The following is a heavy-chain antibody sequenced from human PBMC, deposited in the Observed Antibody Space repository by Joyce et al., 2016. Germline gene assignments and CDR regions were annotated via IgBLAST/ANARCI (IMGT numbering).Heavy chain of an antibody. V-gene: IGHV3-9*01. CDR2: ISWHSGSI. Sequence: EVQLVESGGDLVQPGRSLRLSCAASGFTFDEYAMHWVRQAPGKGLGWVSGISWHSGSIGYAGSVKGRFTISRDNAKNSLYLQMNSLRPEDTALYYCAKVVRGYCSTSTCYRDRDDAFDIWGQGTMVTVSS. J-gene: IGHJ3*02. CDR3: AKVVRGYCSTSTCYRDRDDAFDI. CDR1: GFTFDEYA. D-gene: IGHD2-2*02.